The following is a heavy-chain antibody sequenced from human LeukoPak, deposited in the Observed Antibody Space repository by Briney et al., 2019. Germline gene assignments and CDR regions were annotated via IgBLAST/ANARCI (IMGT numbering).Heavy chain of an antibody. CDR3: ARGCLSGRYYYGMDV. D-gene: IGHD3-10*01. V-gene: IGHV4-59*01. CDR1: GGSISSYY. CDR2: IYYSGST. Sequence: PSETLSLTCTVPGGSISSYYRSWIRQPPGKGPWRVGHIYYSGSTNYNPSLKSRVTISVDTSKQTFYLKLSSVTAADTAVYYWARGCLSGRYYYGMDVWGQGTTVTVSS. J-gene: IGHJ6*02.